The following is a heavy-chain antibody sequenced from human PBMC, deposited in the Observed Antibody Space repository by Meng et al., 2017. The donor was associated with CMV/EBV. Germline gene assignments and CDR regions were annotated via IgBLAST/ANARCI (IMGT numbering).Heavy chain of an antibody. J-gene: IGHJ4*02. V-gene: IGHV1-2*02. CDR2: INPNSGGT. CDR3: ARVGVRLGPFDY. CDR1: GYTFTGYY. Sequence: QVQLGQSGAAVKKPGASVKVSCKASGYTFTGYYMHWVRHAPGQGPEWMGWINPNSGGTNYAQKFQGRVTMTRDTSISTAYMELSRLRSDDTAVYYCARVGVRLGPFDYWGQGTLVTVSS. D-gene: IGHD1-26*01.